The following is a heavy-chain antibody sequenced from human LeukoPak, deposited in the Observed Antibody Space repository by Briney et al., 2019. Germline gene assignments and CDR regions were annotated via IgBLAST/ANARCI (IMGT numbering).Heavy chain of an antibody. CDR3: ARGSSGWYLDAFDI. CDR2: INTNTGNP. Sequence: ASVKVSCKASGYTFTNYYIHWVRQAPGQGLEWMGRINTNTGNPTYAQGFTGRFVFSLDTSVSTAYLQVSSLKAEDTAVYYCARGSSGWYLDAFDIWGQGTMVTVSS. V-gene: IGHV7-4-1*02. J-gene: IGHJ3*02. CDR1: GYTFTNYY. D-gene: IGHD6-19*01.